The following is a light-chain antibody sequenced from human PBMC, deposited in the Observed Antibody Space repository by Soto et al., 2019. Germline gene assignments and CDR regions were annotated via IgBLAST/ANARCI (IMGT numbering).Light chain of an antibody. CDR2: DVS. Sequence: QSVLTQPASVSGSPGQSITISCTGTSSDVGRYNYVSWYQQHPGKAPKLMICDVSNRPSGVSNRFSGSKSGNTASLTISGLQAEDEADYYCSSYTSSFTVLFGGGTKVTVL. J-gene: IGLJ2*01. CDR1: SSDVGRYNY. V-gene: IGLV2-14*03. CDR3: SSYTSSFTVL.